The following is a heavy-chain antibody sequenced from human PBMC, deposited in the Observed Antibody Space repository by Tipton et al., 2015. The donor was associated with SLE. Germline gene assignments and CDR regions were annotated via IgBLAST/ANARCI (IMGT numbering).Heavy chain of an antibody. CDR1: GFTFSNQW. J-gene: IGHJ4*02. CDR3: AREVVWSLGY. Sequence: SLRLSCAASGFTFSNQWMHWVRQAPGKGLVWVSRINGDGSITHYADSVKGRFTISRDNAKNNLYLQMSSLRVEDTAVYYCAREVVWSLGYWGQGSLVTVSS. D-gene: IGHD2-8*02. V-gene: IGHV3-74*01. CDR2: INGDGSIT.